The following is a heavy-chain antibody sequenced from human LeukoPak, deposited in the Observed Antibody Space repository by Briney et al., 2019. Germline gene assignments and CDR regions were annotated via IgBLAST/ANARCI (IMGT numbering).Heavy chain of an antibody. Sequence: SETLSLTCTVSGGSISSYYWSWIRQPPGKGLEWIGYIYYSGSTNYNPSLKSRVTISVDTSKNQFSLKLSSVTAADTAVYYCARLDCGGDCYSDYWGQGTLVTVSS. CDR3: ARLDCGGDCYSDY. CDR1: GGSISSYY. CDR2: IYYSGST. D-gene: IGHD2-21*01. J-gene: IGHJ4*02. V-gene: IGHV4-59*12.